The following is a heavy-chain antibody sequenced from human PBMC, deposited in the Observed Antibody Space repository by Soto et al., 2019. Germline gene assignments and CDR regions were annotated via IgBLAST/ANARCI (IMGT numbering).Heavy chain of an antibody. J-gene: IGHJ6*02. CDR3: AKDIAVDGTYYYYGMDV. D-gene: IGHD6-19*01. V-gene: IGHV3-30*18. CDR1: GFTFSSYG. CDR2: ISYDGSNK. Sequence: GGSLRLSCAASGFTFSSYGMHWVRQAPGKGLEWVAVISYDGSNKYYADSVKGRFTISRDNSKNTLYLQMNSLRAEDTAVYYCAKDIAVDGTYYYYGMDVWGQGTTVTVSS.